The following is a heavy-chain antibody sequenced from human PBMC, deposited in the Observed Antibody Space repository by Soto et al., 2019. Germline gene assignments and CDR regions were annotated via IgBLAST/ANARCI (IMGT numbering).Heavy chain of an antibody. CDR1: GFTFSNYW. V-gene: IGHV3-7*01. Sequence: GGSRRLSCAASGFTFSNYWMSWVRQAPGKGLEWVANIKQDGSEKYYVDSVKGRFTLSRDNAQNSLQLQMNSLRAEDTAIYFCARVAYGNGWIFDHWGQGTLVTVSS. CDR2: IKQDGSEK. D-gene: IGHD6-19*01. J-gene: IGHJ4*01. CDR3: ARVAYGNGWIFDH.